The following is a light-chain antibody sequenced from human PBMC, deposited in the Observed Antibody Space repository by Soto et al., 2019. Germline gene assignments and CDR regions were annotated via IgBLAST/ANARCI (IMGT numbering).Light chain of an antibody. CDR1: QAITSW. CDR2: SAS. Sequence: DIHVTQSPSSVSASVGDRVTITCRARQAITSWLAWYQQKPGRAPKLLIYSASSLQSGAPSRFTGSGSGTDCTLTITSLQPDEAAVYYCQQTRSIPLTVGGGTKGEI. CDR3: QQTRSIPLT. V-gene: IGKV1-12*01. J-gene: IGKJ4*01.